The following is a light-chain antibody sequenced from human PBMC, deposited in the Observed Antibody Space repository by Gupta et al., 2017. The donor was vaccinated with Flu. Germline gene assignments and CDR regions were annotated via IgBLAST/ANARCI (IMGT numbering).Light chain of an antibody. Sequence: PATLSLSPGERATLSCRASQSVSSNLAWYQQKPGQAPRLLIYDASNRATGIPARFSGSGSKTDFTLTISSLEPEDFAVYYCQQRSNWPYTFGQGTKLEIK. CDR2: DAS. CDR1: QSVSSN. CDR3: QQRSNWPYT. V-gene: IGKV3-11*01. J-gene: IGKJ2*01.